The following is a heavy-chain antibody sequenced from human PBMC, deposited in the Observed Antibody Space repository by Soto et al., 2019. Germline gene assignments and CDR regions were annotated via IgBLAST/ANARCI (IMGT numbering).Heavy chain of an antibody. V-gene: IGHV6-1*01. CDR2: TYYRSKWYN. Sequence: PSQTLSLTCAISGDSVSSKSATWNWIRQSPSRGLEWLGRTYYRSKWYNDYAVSVKSRITINPDTSKNQFSLQLNSVTPEDTAVYFCARVAYDGYGMDVWGQGTTVTVSS. CDR1: GDSVSSKSAT. CDR3: ARVAYDGYGMDV. D-gene: IGHD3-3*01. J-gene: IGHJ6*02.